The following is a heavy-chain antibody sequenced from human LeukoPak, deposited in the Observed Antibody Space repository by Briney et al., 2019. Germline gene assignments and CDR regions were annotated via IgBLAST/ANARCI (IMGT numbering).Heavy chain of an antibody. CDR2: IGTAGDT. Sequence: PGGSLRLSCAASGFTFSSYDMHWVRQATGKGLEWVSAIGTAGDTYYPGSVKGRFTISRENAKNSLYLQMNSLRPGDTAVYYCARSITLIDAFDIWGQGTMVTVSS. D-gene: IGHD3-10*01. V-gene: IGHV3-13*01. CDR3: ARSITLIDAFDI. J-gene: IGHJ3*02. CDR1: GFTFSSYD.